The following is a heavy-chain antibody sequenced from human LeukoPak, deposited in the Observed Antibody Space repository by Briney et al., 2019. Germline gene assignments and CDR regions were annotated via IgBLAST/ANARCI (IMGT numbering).Heavy chain of an antibody. CDR2: IIPMSGTV. D-gene: IGHD5-18*01. CDR1: GYTFTSYD. J-gene: IGHJ4*02. CDR3: AGETGYAYGRAPLDY. V-gene: IGHV1-69*06. Sequence: SVKVSCKASGYTFTSYDISWVRQAPGQGLEWMGGIIPMSGTVNNAQKFQGRVTITADKSTGTAYMELSSLRSDDTAVYYCAGETGYAYGRAPLDYWGQGTLVTVSS.